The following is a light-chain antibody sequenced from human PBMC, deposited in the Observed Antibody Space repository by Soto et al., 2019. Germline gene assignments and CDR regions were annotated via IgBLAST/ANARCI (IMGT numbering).Light chain of an antibody. Sequence: DIQMTQSPSTLSASLGDRVTIICRASRSVDKWLAWYQQKSGKAPKLLIYKASILEGGVPSRFSGSGSGTEFTLTISSLQPDDFASYYCQHYDSYSATFGQGTKLEIK. CDR1: RSVDKW. CDR3: QHYDSYSAT. J-gene: IGKJ2*01. CDR2: KAS. V-gene: IGKV1-5*03.